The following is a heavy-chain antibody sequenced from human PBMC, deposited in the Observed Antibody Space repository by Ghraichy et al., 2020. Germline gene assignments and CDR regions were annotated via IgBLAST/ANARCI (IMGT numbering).Heavy chain of an antibody. CDR1: GGSISSSSYY. Sequence: SETLSLTCTVSGGSISSSSYYWGWIRQPPGKGLEWIGSIYYSGSTYYNPSLKSRVTISVDTSKNQFSLKLSSVTAADTAVYYCASSITIFGVARFDPWGQGTLVTVSS. CDR3: ASSITIFGVARFDP. CDR2: IYYSGST. J-gene: IGHJ5*02. D-gene: IGHD3-3*01. V-gene: IGHV4-39*01.